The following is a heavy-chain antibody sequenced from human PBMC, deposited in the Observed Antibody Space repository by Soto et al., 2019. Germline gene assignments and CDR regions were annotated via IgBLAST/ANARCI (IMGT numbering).Heavy chain of an antibody. CDR3: ARHAGPPYYYGMDV. D-gene: IGHD2-8*01. CDR2: ISSSGSTI. Sequence: GGSLRLSCAASGFTFSSYEMNWVRQAPGKGLEWVSYISSSGSTIYYADSVKGRFTISRDNAKNSLYLQMDSLRAEDTAVYYCARHAGPPYYYGMDVWGQGTTVTVSS. J-gene: IGHJ6*02. CDR1: GFTFSSYE. V-gene: IGHV3-48*03.